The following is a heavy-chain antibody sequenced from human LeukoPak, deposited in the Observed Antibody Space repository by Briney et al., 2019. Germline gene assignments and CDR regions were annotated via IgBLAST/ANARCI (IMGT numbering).Heavy chain of an antibody. CDR3: ATARYNWNTYYFDY. CDR2: FDPEDGET. Sequence: ASVKVSCKVSGYTLTELSIHWVRQAPGKGLEWMGGFDPEDGETIYAQKFQGRVTMTEDTSTDTAYMELSSLRSEDTAVYYCATARYNWNTYYFDYWGQGTLVTVSS. CDR1: GYTLTELS. V-gene: IGHV1-24*01. J-gene: IGHJ4*02. D-gene: IGHD1/OR15-1a*01.